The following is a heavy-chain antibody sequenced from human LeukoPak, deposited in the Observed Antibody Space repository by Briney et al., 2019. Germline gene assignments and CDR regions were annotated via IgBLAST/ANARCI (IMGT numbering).Heavy chain of an antibody. CDR1: GGSISSSY. J-gene: IGHJ3*02. CDR3: VESGNRGYSYGYSAFDI. V-gene: IGHV4-59*08. D-gene: IGHD5-18*01. Sequence: SETLSLTCTVSGGSISSSYWSWIWQPPGKGLEWIGYTSYSGSTDYNPSLKSRVTMSVDTSKNQFSLKLTSVIAADTAVYYCVESGNRGYSYGYSAFDIWGQGTTVTVSS. CDR2: TSYSGST.